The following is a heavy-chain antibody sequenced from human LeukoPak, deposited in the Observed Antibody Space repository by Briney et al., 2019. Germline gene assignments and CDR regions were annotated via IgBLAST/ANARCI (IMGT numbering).Heavy chain of an antibody. CDR1: GFTFSSYA. V-gene: IGHV3-30-3*01. J-gene: IGHJ4*02. D-gene: IGHD5-12*01. CDR3: ARRKVSGYDY. CDR2: ISYDGSNK. Sequence: GSLRLSCAASGFTFSSYAMHWVRQAPGKGLEWVAVISYDGSNKYYADSVKGRFTISRDNSKNTLYLQMNSLRAEDTAVYYCARRKVSGYDYWGQGTLVTVSS.